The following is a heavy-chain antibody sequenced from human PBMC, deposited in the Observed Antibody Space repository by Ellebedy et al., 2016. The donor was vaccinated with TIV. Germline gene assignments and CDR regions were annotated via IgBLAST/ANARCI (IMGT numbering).Heavy chain of an antibody. Sequence: SETLSLXCTVSGGSVTSTNYYWGWIRQRPGKGPEWIGKIYHTGTTFYNPSLKSRVTISVDTSKNQFSLNLNSVTAADTAVYYCARGRDYLGGQGYYSLDVWGQGTTVIVSS. J-gene: IGHJ6*02. CDR2: IYHTGTT. CDR3: ARGRDYLGGQGYYSLDV. CDR1: GGSVTSTNYY. D-gene: IGHD5-12*01. V-gene: IGHV4-39*01.